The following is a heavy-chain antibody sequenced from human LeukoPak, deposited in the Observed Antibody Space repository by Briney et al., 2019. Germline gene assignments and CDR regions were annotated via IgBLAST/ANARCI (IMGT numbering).Heavy chain of an antibody. Sequence: ASVKVSCKASGYTFTSYGISWARQAPGQGLEWMGWINAYNANTHYAQKFQGRVTMTTDTSTTTAFMDLRSLRSDDTAVYFCARDRTFPDTIFGVAAFDYWGQGTLVSVSS. CDR2: INAYNANT. D-gene: IGHD3-3*01. V-gene: IGHV1-18*01. CDR1: GYTFTSYG. J-gene: IGHJ4*02. CDR3: ARDRTFPDTIFGVAAFDY.